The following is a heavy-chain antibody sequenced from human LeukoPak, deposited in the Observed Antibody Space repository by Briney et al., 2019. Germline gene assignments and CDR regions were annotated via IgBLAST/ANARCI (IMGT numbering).Heavy chain of an antibody. V-gene: IGHV4-34*01. CDR2: INHSGST. Sequence: SETLSLTCAVYGGSFSGYYWSWIRQPPGKGLEWIGEINHSGSTNYNPSLKSRVTISVDTSKNQFSLKLSSVTAADTAVYYCARGRLRLATRGAYNWFDPWGQGTLVTVSS. CDR1: GGSFSGYY. D-gene: IGHD5-12*01. CDR3: ARGRLRLATRGAYNWFDP. J-gene: IGHJ5*02.